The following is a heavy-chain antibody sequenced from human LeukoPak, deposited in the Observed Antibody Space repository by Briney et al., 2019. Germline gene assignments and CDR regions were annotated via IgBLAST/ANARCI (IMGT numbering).Heavy chain of an antibody. D-gene: IGHD3-22*01. CDR3: ARPYYYDSRIDR. J-gene: IGHJ5*02. V-gene: IGHV4-30-4*01. CDR2: TYYSGST. Sequence: SQTLPLTCTVSGVSISSGDYYWSWIRQPPGKGLEWIGYTYYSGSTYYNPSLKSRVTISVDTSKNQFSLKLSSVTAADTAVYDCARPYYYDSRIDRWGQGTRVTVSS. CDR1: GVSISSGDYY.